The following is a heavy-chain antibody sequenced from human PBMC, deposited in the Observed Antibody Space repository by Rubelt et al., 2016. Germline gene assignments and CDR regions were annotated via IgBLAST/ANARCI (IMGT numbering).Heavy chain of an antibody. CDR1: GGSISSYY. CDR3: ARAKGARAFDI. J-gene: IGHJ3*02. Sequence: QVQLQESGPGLVKPSETLSLTCTVSGGSISSYYWSWIRQPPGKGLEWIGSIYYSGSTYYNPSLKSRVTISGDTSKNQFSLKRSAVTAADTAVYYCARAKGARAFDIWGQGTMVTVSS. D-gene: IGHD1-26*01. CDR2: IYYSGST. V-gene: IGHV4-59*05.